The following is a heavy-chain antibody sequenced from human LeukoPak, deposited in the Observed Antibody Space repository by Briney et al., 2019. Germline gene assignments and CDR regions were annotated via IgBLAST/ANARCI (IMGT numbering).Heavy chain of an antibody. J-gene: IGHJ4*02. Sequence: PGGSLRLSCAASGFTFSGYAMSWVRQAPGKGLEWVSAISGSGGSTYYADSVKGRFTISRDNSKNTLYLQMNSLRAEDTAVYYCAKIQSSYNSSDYWGQGTLVTVSS. CDR3: AKIQSSYNSSDY. CDR2: ISGSGGST. D-gene: IGHD6-6*01. CDR1: GFTFSGYA. V-gene: IGHV3-23*01.